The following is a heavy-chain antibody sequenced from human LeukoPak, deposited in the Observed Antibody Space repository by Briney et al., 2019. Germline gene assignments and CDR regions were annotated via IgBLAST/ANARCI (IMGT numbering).Heavy chain of an antibody. Sequence: GGSLRLSCAASGFTFSSYEMNWVRQAPGKGLEWVSSITSSRIYIYYADSVKGRFTISRDNAKNSLYLQMNSLRAEDTAVYYCARDESRGNLVTAPDFWGQGTLVTVSS. D-gene: IGHD2-21*02. CDR1: GFTFSSYE. J-gene: IGHJ4*02. CDR3: ARDESRGNLVTAPDF. CDR2: ITSSRIYI. V-gene: IGHV3-21*01.